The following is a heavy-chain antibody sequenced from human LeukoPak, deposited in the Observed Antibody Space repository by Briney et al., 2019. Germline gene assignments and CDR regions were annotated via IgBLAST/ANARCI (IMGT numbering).Heavy chain of an antibody. CDR2: IYYSGST. CDR3: ARDNDGSGSYIDY. CDR1: GGSISSGGYY. V-gene: IGHV4-31*03. J-gene: IGHJ4*02. D-gene: IGHD3-10*01. Sequence: SETLSLTSTVSGGSISSGGYYWSWIRQHPGKGLEWIGYIYYSGSTYYNPSLKSRVTISVDTSKNQFSLKLSSVTAADTAVYYCARDNDGSGSYIDYWGQGTLVTVSS.